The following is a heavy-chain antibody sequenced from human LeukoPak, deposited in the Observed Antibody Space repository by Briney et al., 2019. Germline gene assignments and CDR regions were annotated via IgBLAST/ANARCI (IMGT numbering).Heavy chain of an antibody. CDR3: ARDLTKEFDY. Sequence: GASVAVSYMPSVYTFTHYYMHWVGQAPGKGLEGMGWVHPTSGGTNYAQKFQGRVTMTRATSISVVYMELSRLRSDDTAVYYCARDLTKEFDYWGQGTLVTVSS. CDR1: VYTFTHYY. V-gene: IGHV1-2*02. CDR2: VHPTSGGT. J-gene: IGHJ4*02. D-gene: IGHD1/OR15-1a*01.